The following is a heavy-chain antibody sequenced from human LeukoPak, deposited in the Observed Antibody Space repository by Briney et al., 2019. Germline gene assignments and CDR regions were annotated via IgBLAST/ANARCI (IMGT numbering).Heavy chain of an antibody. CDR2: ISGSGGST. CDR3: AKGGIREFFRAPYFDY. CDR1: EFTFDNYA. Sequence: GGSLRLSCAASEFTFDNYAMSWVRQAPGKGLEWVSAISGSGGSTYYADSVKGRFTISRDNSKNTLYLQMNSLRAEDTAVYYCAKGGIREFFRAPYFDYWGQGTLVTVSS. V-gene: IGHV3-23*01. J-gene: IGHJ4*02. D-gene: IGHD3-3*01.